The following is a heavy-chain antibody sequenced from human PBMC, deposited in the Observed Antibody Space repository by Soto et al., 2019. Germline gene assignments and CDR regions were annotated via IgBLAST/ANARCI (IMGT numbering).Heavy chain of an antibody. V-gene: IGHV4-30-4*01. Sequence: SETLSPPCSVSGGSIGSGNFYWIWILQPPGKGLEWLTSIYHTGTIYITPSLRSRLTISSDTSRNQFSLNLTSVTAADTALYFCARQNVQIGPGFFDYWGRGTLVTVSS. CDR1: GGSIGSGNFY. D-gene: IGHD3-10*02. CDR3: ARQNVQIGPGFFDY. CDR2: IYHTGTI. J-gene: IGHJ4*02.